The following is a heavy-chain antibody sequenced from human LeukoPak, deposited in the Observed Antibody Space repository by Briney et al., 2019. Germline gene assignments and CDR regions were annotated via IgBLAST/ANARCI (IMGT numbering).Heavy chain of an antibody. CDR2: ISSSSSYM. J-gene: IGHJ6*02. CDR1: GFTLSTYS. CDR3: ARGGVGLVIIPGWEYDYYGLDV. Sequence: PGGSLRLSCAASGFTLSTYSMNWVRQAPGKGLEWVSSISSSSSYMYYADSVKGRFITSRDNAKNSLHLQMNSLRAEDTAVYYCARGGVGLVIIPGWEYDYYGLDVWGQGTTVTVSS. D-gene: IGHD3/OR15-3a*01. V-gene: IGHV3-21*01.